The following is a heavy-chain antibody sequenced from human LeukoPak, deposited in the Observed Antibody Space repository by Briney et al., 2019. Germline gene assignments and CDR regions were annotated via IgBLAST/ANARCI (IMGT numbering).Heavy chain of an antibody. J-gene: IGHJ3*02. CDR3: ARGLQENLAWLTAFSAFWI. Sequence: ASVKVSCKTSGYTFTSYGISWVRQAPGQGLEWIGWISAYNGSTNYAQKVQGRVTMTTDTSTSTAYMELRSLRSDDTAVYYCARGLQENLAWLTAFSAFWIWGKVTMVTVSS. CDR2: ISAYNGST. D-gene: IGHD6-19*01. V-gene: IGHV1-18*01. CDR1: GYTFTSYG.